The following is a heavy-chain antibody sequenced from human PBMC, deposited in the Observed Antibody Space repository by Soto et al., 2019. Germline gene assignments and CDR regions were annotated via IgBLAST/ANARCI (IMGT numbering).Heavy chain of an antibody. CDR3: ARDRLGAPGDY. V-gene: IGHV1-18*01. CDR2: ISAYNANT. Sequence: ASVKVSCKASGYTFTSYGISWVRQAPGQGLEWMGWISAYNANTNYAQKLQGRVTMTTDTSTSTSYVELRSLRSDDTAVYFCARDRLGAPGDYWGQGTLVTVSS. CDR1: GYTFTSYG. J-gene: IGHJ4*02. D-gene: IGHD1-26*01.